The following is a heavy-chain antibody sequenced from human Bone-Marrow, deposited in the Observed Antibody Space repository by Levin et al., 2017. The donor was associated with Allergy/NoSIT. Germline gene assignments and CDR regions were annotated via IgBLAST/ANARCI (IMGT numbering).Heavy chain of an antibody. Sequence: GSGPTLVKPTQTLTLTCTFSGFSLSTSGMCVSWIRQPPGKALEWLALIDWDDDKYYSTSLKTRLTISKDTSKNQVVLTMTNMDPVDTATYYCARAKLSSGDDDEFDYWGQGTLVTVSS. CDR2: IDWDDDK. CDR1: GFSLSTSGMC. J-gene: IGHJ4*02. D-gene: IGHD2-15*01. CDR3: ARAKLSSGDDDEFDY. V-gene: IGHV2-70*01.